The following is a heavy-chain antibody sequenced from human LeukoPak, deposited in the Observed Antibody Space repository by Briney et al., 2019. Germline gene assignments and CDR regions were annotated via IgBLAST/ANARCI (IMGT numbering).Heavy chain of an antibody. Sequence: PGGSLRLSCAASGFTFSTYAMSWFRQAPGKGLQWVSAVRGSGSDTYYADSVKGRFTISRDNSKNTLHLQMNSLRAEDTAIYYCAKTSRVNSAYDSPFDYWGQGTLVTVSS. D-gene: IGHD5-12*01. V-gene: IGHV3-23*01. CDR1: GFTFSTYA. CDR3: AKTSRVNSAYDSPFDY. CDR2: VRGSGSDT. J-gene: IGHJ4*02.